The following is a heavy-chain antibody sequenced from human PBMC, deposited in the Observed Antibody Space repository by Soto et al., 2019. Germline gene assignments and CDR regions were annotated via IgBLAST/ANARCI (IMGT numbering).Heavy chain of an antibody. CDR2: ISSNGGST. CDR3: VKLSTFGGVIVPNFDY. Sequence: GSLRLSCSASGFTFSSYAMHWVRQAPGKGLEYVSAISSNGGSTYYADSVKGRFTISRDNSKNTLYLQMSSLRAEDTAVYYCVKLSTFGGVIVPNFDYWGQGTLVTVSS. D-gene: IGHD3-16*02. CDR1: GFTFSSYA. J-gene: IGHJ4*02. V-gene: IGHV3-64D*06.